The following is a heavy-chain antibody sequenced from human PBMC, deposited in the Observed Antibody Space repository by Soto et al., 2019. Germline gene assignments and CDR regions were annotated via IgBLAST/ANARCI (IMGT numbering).Heavy chain of an antibody. J-gene: IGHJ4*02. V-gene: IGHV1-18*01. Sequence: AXVKVSCKPSGYTFTSYGIPWVRQAPGQGLEWMGWISAYNGNTNYAQKFQGRVTMTTDTSTSTAYMELRSLGSDDAAVYYCASGWFGEFVYQFDYWGQGTLVTVSS. D-gene: IGHD3-10*01. CDR1: GYTFTSYG. CDR2: ISAYNGNT. CDR3: ASGWFGEFVYQFDY.